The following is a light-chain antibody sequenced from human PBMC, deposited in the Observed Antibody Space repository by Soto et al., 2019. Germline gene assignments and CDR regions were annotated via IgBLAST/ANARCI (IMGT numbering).Light chain of an antibody. J-gene: IGLJ2*01. CDR3: SSYTTTNTHVV. V-gene: IGLV2-14*01. CDR1: SSDVGAYNY. Sequence: QSALTQPASVSGSPGQSITISCTGTSSDVGAYNYVSWYQQYPGKAPKVMIYEVRNRPSGISTRFSGSKSGNTASLTISGLQAEDEADYYCSSYTTTNTHVVFGGGTKLTVL. CDR2: EVR.